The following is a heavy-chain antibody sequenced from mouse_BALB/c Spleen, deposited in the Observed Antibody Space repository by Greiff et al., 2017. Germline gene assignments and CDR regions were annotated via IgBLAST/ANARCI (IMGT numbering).Heavy chain of an antibody. V-gene: IGHV3-2*02. D-gene: IGHD1-1*01. CDR3: ARSGNYGSSSWFAY. CDR1: GYSITSDYA. Sequence: VQLQQSGPGLVKPSQSLSLTCTVTGYSITSDYAWNWIRQFPGNKLEWMGYISYSGSTSYNPSLKSRISITRDTSKNQFFLQLNSVTTEDTATYYCARSGNYGSSSWFAYRGQGTLVTVSA. CDR2: ISYSGST. J-gene: IGHJ3*01.